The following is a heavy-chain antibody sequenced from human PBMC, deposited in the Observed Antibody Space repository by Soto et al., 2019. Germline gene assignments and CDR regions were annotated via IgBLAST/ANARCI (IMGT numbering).Heavy chain of an antibody. V-gene: IGHV3-30*18. D-gene: IGHD3-9*01. CDR2: ISYDGSNK. CDR3: AKDQPAGGYFDWLLEGSDY. CDR1: GFTFSSYG. Sequence: GGSLRLSCAASGFTFSSYGMHWVRQAPGKGLEWVAVISYDGSNKYYADSVKGRFTISRDNSKNTLYLLMNSLRAEDTAVYYCAKDQPAGGYFDWLLEGSDYWGQGTLVTVSS. J-gene: IGHJ4*02.